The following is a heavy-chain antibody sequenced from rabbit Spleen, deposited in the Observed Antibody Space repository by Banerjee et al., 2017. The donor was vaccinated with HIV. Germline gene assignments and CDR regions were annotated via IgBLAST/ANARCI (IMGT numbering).Heavy chain of an antibody. CDR2: IAAGSSGST. J-gene: IGHJ4*01. D-gene: IGHD6-1*01. Sequence: QSLEESGGDLVKPGASLALTCKASGFSFSSSYYMYWVRQAPGKGLEWIASIAAGSSGSTWYANWAKGRFTISKSSSTTVTLQMTSLTAADTATYFCVRDDGSYDYIDGYFNLWGPGTLVTVS. V-gene: IGHV1S40*01. CDR3: VRDDGSYDYIDGYFNL. CDR1: GFSFSSSYY.